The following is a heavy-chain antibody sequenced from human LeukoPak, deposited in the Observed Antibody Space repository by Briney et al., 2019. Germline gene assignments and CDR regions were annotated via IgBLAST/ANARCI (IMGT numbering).Heavy chain of an antibody. V-gene: IGHV4-39*02. J-gene: IGHJ6*03. CDR1: GGSISSSSYY. CDR3: ARDPYLVRGATYYYYYMDV. D-gene: IGHD3-10*01. Sequence: KPSETLSLTCTVSGGSISSSSYYWGWIRQPPGKGLEWIGSIYYSERTYYNPSMNSRVTISVDTSKNQFSLKLSSVTAADTAVYYCARDPYLVRGATYYYYYMDVWGKGTTVTVSS. CDR2: IYYSERT.